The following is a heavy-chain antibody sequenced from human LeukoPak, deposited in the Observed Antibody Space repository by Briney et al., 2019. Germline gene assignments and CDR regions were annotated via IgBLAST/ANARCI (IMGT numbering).Heavy chain of an antibody. CDR3: AREGSSGKTHLYDYGNYFGY. D-gene: IGHD4-17*01. J-gene: IGHJ4*02. Sequence: SVKVSCKASGGTFSSYAISWVRQAPGQGLEWMGGIIPIFGTANYAQKFQGRVTITTDESTSTAYMELSSLRSEDTAVYYCAREGSSGKTHLYDYGNYFGYWGQGTLVTVSS. CDR2: IIPIFGTA. V-gene: IGHV1-69*05. CDR1: GGTFSSYA.